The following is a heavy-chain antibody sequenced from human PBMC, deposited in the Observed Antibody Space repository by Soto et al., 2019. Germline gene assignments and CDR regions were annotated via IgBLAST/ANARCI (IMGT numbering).Heavy chain of an antibody. CDR1: GYTFTSYY. Sequence: ASVKVSCKASGYTFTSYYMHWVRQAPGQGLEWMGIINPSGGSTSYAQKFQGRVTMTRDTSTSTVHMELSSLRSEDTAFYYCARLKITILRGATITKGLDPWGQGTLVTVSS. CDR3: ARLKITILRGATITKGLDP. J-gene: IGHJ5*02. D-gene: IGHD3-10*01. CDR2: INPSGGST. V-gene: IGHV1-46*01.